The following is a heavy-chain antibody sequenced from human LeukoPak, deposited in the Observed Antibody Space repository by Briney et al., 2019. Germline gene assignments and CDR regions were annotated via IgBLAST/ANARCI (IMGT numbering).Heavy chain of an antibody. CDR3: ARDGAAAETFYYMDA. CDR1: GGSFSGYY. J-gene: IGHJ6*03. D-gene: IGHD6-13*01. CDR2: INHSGST. V-gene: IGHV4-34*01. Sequence: SETLSLTCAVYGGSFSGYYWSWIRQPPGKGLEWIGEINHSGSTNYNPSLKSRVTISVDTSKNQFSLKLSSVTAADTAVYYCARDGAAAETFYYMDAWGKGTTVTISS.